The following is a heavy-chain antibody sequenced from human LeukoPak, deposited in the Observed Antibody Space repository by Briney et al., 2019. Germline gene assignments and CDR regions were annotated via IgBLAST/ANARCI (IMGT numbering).Heavy chain of an antibody. J-gene: IGHJ2*01. CDR2: VRWNSETK. CDR1: GFTFDDYA. Sequence: GGSLRLSSAASGFTFDDYAMHWVRQAPGKGLEWVSGVRWNSETKAYADSVKGRFTISRDNAKNSLYLQMDSLRPEDTALYFCAKSRLATLSYWYFDLWGRGALVIVSS. V-gene: IGHV3-9*01. D-gene: IGHD6-25*01. CDR3: AKSRLATLSYWYFDL.